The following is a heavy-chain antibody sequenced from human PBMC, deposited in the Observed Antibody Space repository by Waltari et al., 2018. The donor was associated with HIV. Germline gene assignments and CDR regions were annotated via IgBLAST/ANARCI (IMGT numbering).Heavy chain of an antibody. D-gene: IGHD7-27*01. CDR1: GDSISSSSYY. V-gene: IGHV4-39*01. CDR3: PRHTPGYYYYNGMDV. Sequence: QLQLQESGPGLVKPSETLSLTCTVSGDSISSSSYYWGWIRQPPGKGLEWIGSIYYSGGTYYNPSLKSRVTISVDTSKNQFSLKLSSVTAADTAVYYCPRHTPGYYYYNGMDVWGQGTTVTVSS. J-gene: IGHJ6*02. CDR2: IYYSGGT.